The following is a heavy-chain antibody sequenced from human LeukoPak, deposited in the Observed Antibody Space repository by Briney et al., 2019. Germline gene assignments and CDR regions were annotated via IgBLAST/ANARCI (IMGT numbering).Heavy chain of an antibody. J-gene: IGHJ3*02. D-gene: IGHD4-23*01. CDR1: GGSFSGYY. V-gene: IGHV4-34*01. CDR3: ARSYYGGNPRSPFDI. Sequence: PSETLSLTCAVYGGSFSGYYWSWVRQPPGKGLEWIGEINHSGSTNYNPSLKSRVTISVDTSKNQFSLKLSSVTAADTAVYYCARSYYGGNPRSPFDIWGQGTMVTVSS. CDR2: INHSGST.